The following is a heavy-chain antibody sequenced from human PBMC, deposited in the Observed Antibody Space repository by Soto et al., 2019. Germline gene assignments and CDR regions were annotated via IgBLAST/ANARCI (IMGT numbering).Heavy chain of an antibody. CDR2: IYWDDNK. Sequence: QITLKESGPTLVKPTQTLTLTCTFSGFSLSTSGVGVGWIRQPPGKALEWLALIYWDDNKRYSPSLKSRLTITKDTSKNPVVLTMTNMDPVDTATYYCAPRPPLGSTDAFDIWGQGTMVTVSS. CDR3: APRPPLGSTDAFDI. J-gene: IGHJ3*02. V-gene: IGHV2-5*02. D-gene: IGHD3-16*01. CDR1: GFSLSTSGVG.